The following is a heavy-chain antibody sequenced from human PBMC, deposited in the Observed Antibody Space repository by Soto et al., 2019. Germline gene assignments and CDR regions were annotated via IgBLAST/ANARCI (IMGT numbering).Heavy chain of an antibody. V-gene: IGHV4-61*01. CDR1: GGSVSSGSYY. D-gene: IGHD6-19*01. CDR2: IYYSGST. CDR3: AVAVAGLFDY. Sequence: SETLSLTCTVSGGSVSSGSYYWSWIRQPPGKGLEWIGYIYYSGSTNYNPSLKSRVTISVDTSKNQFSLKLSSVTAADTAVYYCAVAVAGLFDYWGQGTLVTVSS. J-gene: IGHJ4*02.